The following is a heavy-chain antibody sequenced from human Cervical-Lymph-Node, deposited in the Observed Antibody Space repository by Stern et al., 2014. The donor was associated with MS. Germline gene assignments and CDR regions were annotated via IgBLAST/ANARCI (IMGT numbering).Heavy chain of an antibody. CDR2: IYFRGST. CDR3: ARSFDSSGYYYYGMDV. D-gene: IGHD6-25*01. Sequence: VQLVESGPGLVKPSETLSLTCTVSGGSISSYYWSWIRQPPGKGLEWIGYIYFRGSTAYNSSLKSRVTISLDTSKNQFSLNLNSVTAADTAVYYCARSFDSSGYYYYGMDVWGQGTTVTVSS. J-gene: IGHJ6*02. CDR1: GGSISSYY. V-gene: IGHV4-59*08.